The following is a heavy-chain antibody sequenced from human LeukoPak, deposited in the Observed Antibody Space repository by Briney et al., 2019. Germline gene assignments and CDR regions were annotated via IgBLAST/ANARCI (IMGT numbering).Heavy chain of an antibody. D-gene: IGHD6-6*01. CDR1: GGSISSSS. V-gene: IGHV3-21*01. CDR2: ISSSSSYI. J-gene: IGHJ3*02. CDR3: ARHYSSSILDAFDI. Sequence: ETLSLTCTVSGGSISSSSYYWGWIRQPPGKGLEWVSSISSSSSYIYYADSVKGRFTISRDNAKNSLYLQMNSLRAEDTAVYYCARHYSSSILDAFDIWGQGTMVTVSS.